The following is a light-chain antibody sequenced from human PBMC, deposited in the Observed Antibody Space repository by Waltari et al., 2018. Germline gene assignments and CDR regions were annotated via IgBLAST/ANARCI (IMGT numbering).Light chain of an antibody. V-gene: IGKV1-5*03. CDR1: QSINSW. J-gene: IGKJ1*01. Sequence: MTQSPSTLSASVGDRVTITCRASQSINSWLAWYQQKPGKAPKLLIYKTSSLESGVPSRFSGSESGTEFTLTISSLQPDDFATYYCQQYYTYWTFGQGTKVEIK. CDR3: QQYYTYWT. CDR2: KTS.